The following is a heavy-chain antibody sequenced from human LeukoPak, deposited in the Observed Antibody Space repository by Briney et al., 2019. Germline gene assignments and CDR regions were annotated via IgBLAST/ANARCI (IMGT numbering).Heavy chain of an antibody. J-gene: IGHJ5*02. V-gene: IGHV3-74*01. Sequence: GGSLRLSCAASGFTVSSNYMSWVRQAPGKRPVWVSRINDDGSDTIYADSVRGRFTISGDDAKNTVYLQMNNLRAEDTAVYYCVRGGPSTWSWGQGTLVTVSS. D-gene: IGHD2-15*01. CDR3: VRGGPSTWS. CDR2: INDDGSDT. CDR1: GFTVSSNY.